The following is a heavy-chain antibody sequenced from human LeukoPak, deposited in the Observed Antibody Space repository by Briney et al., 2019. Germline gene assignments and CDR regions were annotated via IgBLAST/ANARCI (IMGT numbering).Heavy chain of an antibody. CDR1: GYSISSGDY. Sequence: SETLSLTCAVSGYSISSGDYWAWLRQPPGKGLEWIGSIYYSGSTDYNPSLKSRVSISVDTSKNQFSLKLFSVTAADTAVYYCAKNSAAAWFDPWGQGTLVTVSS. CDR2: IYYSGST. V-gene: IGHV4-38-2*01. CDR3: AKNSAAAWFDP. D-gene: IGHD6-25*01. J-gene: IGHJ5*02.